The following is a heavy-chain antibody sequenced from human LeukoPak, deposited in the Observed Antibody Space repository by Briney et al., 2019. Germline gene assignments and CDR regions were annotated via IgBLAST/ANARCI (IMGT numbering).Heavy chain of an antibody. CDR2: IYYSGST. CDR3: ARDSRIITD. Sequence: PSETLSLTCTVSGGSISSSSYYWGWIRQPPGKGLEWIGSIYYSGSTYYNPSLKSRVTISVDTSKNQFSLKLSSVTAADTAVYYCARDSRIITDWGQGTLVTVSS. D-gene: IGHD3-10*01. J-gene: IGHJ4*02. CDR1: GGSISSSSYY. V-gene: IGHV4-39*07.